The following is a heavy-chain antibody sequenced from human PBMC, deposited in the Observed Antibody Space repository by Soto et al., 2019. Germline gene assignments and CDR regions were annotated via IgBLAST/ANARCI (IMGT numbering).Heavy chain of an antibody. CDR1: GFTFSSYG. D-gene: IGHD6-19*01. CDR3: AKGWLEGDY. V-gene: IGHV3-30*18. J-gene: IGHJ4*02. Sequence: QVQLVESGGGVVQPGRSLRLSCAASGFTFSSYGMHWVRRAPGKGLEWVAVISYDGSNKYYADSVKGRFTISRDNSKNTLYLQMNSLRAEDTAVYYCAKGWLEGDYWGQGTLVTVSS. CDR2: ISYDGSNK.